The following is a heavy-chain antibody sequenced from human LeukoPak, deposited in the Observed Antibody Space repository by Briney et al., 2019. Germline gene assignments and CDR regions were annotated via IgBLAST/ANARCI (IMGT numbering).Heavy chain of an antibody. D-gene: IGHD4-23*01. CDR1: GYTFTRYY. J-gene: IGHJ4*02. CDR3: SRYGGFDY. Sequence: ASVKVSCTALGYTFTRYYIHWVRQAPGQGLEWMGWISAYNGNTNYAQKFQGRVTMTTDTSTSTAYMELRSLRSDDTAVYYCSRYGGFDYWGQGTLVTVSS. CDR2: ISAYNGNT. V-gene: IGHV1-18*04.